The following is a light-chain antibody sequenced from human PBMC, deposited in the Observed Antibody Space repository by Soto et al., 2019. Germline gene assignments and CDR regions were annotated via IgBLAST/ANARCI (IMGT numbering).Light chain of an antibody. CDR2: YDD. V-gene: IGLV1-36*01. CDR1: SSNIGNNA. CDR3: AAWHDSLNVSYV. Sequence: QSVLTQPPSVSEAPRQRVTISCSGSSSNIGNNAVNWYQQLPGKAPKLLIYYDDLLPSGVSGRFSGSKSGTSASLAISGLQSEDEADYYYAAWHDSLNVSYVFGTGTKVPVL. J-gene: IGLJ1*01.